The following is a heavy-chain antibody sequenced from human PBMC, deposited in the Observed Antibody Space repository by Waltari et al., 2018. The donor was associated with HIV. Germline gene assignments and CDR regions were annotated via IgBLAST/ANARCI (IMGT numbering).Heavy chain of an antibody. CDR2: KWDDGSNK. Sequence: QVQLVESGGGVVQPGRSLRLSCAASGFTFSSCGMHWVRQAPGKGLEWIGIKWDDGSNKYYGASGKGRITISRDNSRNKLYLQMNSLRDDDTAVYYCARGIPQSNWGHYYYGMDVWGQGTTVTVSS. V-gene: IGHV3-33*01. D-gene: IGHD7-27*01. J-gene: IGHJ6*02. CDR1: GFTFSSCG. CDR3: ARGIPQSNWGHYYYGMDV.